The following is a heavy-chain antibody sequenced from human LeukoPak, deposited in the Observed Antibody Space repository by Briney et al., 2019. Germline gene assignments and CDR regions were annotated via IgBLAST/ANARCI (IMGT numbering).Heavy chain of an antibody. CDR2: LYSGGTT. J-gene: IGHJ4*02. D-gene: IGHD6-13*01. CDR1: GFTVSSNY. V-gene: IGHV3-66*04. Sequence: GGSLRLSCAASGFTVSSNYMIWVRQAPGKGLEWVSVLYSGGTTYYADSVKGRFTISRDNSKNTLYLQMNSLRAEDTAVYYCARPYSSSGYGAYFDYWGQGTLVTVSS. CDR3: ARPYSSSGYGAYFDY.